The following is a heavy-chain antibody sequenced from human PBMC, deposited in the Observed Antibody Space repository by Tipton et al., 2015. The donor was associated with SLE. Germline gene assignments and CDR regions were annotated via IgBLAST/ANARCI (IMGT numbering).Heavy chain of an antibody. V-gene: IGHV3-74*01. D-gene: IGHD6-6*01. Sequence: SLRLSCAASGFTFSSYWMHWVRHAPGKGLVWVSRINSDGSSTSYADSVKGRFTISRDNAKNTLYLQMNSVRAEDTAVYYCARERRLAARPQYYFDYWGQGTPGTGSS. CDR1: GFTFSSYW. CDR2: INSDGSST. CDR3: ARERRLAARPQYYFDY. J-gene: IGHJ4*02.